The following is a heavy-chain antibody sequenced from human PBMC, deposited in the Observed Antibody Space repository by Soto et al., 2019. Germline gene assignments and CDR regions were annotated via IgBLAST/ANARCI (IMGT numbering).Heavy chain of an antibody. V-gene: IGHV3-66*01. CDR2: IYSGGST. CDR1: GFTVSSNY. D-gene: IGHD2-15*01. J-gene: IGHJ5*02. Sequence: EVQLVESGGGLVQPGGSLRLSCAASGFTVSSNYMSWVRQAPGKGLEWVSVIYSGGSTYYADYVKGRFTISRDNSKHKLYLQMNSLSADDTAVYYCARDGCSGGSCYYLWGQGSLV. CDR3: ARDGCSGGSCYYL.